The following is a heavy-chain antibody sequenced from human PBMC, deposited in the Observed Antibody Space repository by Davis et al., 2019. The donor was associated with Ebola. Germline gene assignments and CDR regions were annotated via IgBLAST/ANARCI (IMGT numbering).Heavy chain of an antibody. J-gene: IGHJ4*02. CDR2: ISSSSSYI. D-gene: IGHD3-22*01. CDR3: ARAAGYYYDSSGYYPVGYFDY. Sequence: GESLKISCAASGFTFSSYSMNWVRQAPGKGLEWVSSISSSSSYIYYADSVKGRFTISRDNAKNSLYLQMNSLRAEDTAVYYCARAAGYYYDSSGYYPVGYFDYWGQGTLVTVSS. V-gene: IGHV3-21*01. CDR1: GFTFSSYS.